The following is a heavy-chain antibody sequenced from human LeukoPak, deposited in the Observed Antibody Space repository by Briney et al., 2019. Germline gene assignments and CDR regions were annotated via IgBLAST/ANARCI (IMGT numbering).Heavy chain of an antibody. D-gene: IGHD3-3*01. Sequence: SETLSLTCTVSGGSISSYYWSWIRQPPGKGLEWIGYIYYSGSTNYNPSLKSRVTISVDTSKNQFSLKLSSVTAADTAVYYCARGVDFWSDYYYMDVWGKGTTVTVSS. CDR3: ARGVDFWSDYYYMDV. J-gene: IGHJ6*03. CDR2: IYYSGST. CDR1: GGSISSYY. V-gene: IGHV4-59*01.